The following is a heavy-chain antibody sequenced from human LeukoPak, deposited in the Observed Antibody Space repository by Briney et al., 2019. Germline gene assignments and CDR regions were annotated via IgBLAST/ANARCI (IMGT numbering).Heavy chain of an antibody. D-gene: IGHD2-2*01. CDR2: INSDGSST. CDR3: ARRVVVPAAPYYFDY. J-gene: IGHJ4*02. CDR1: GFIFSSYW. V-gene: IGHV3-74*01. Sequence: GGSLRLSCAASGFIFSSYWMHWVRQAPGKGLVWVSRINSDGSSTSYADSVKGRFTISRDNAKNTLYLQMNSLRAEDTAVYYCARRVVVPAAPYYFDYWGQGTLVTISS.